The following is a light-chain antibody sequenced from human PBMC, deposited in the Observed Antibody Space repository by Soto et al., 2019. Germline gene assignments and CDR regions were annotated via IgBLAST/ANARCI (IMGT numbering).Light chain of an antibody. CDR3: SLYISPSTYV. CDR2: EVN. V-gene: IGLV2-18*01. CDR1: SSDVGSYNR. Sequence: QSVLTQPPSVSGSPGQSVTISCTGTSSDVGSYNRLSWYQQPPGTAPKLIMYEVNTRPSGVPDRFSGSKSGSTASLTISGLQAEDEADYYCSLYISPSTYVFGTGTMLTVL. J-gene: IGLJ1*01.